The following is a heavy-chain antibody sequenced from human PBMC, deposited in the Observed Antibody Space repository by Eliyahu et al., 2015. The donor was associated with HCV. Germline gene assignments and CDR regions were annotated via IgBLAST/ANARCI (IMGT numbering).Heavy chain of an antibody. Sequence: EVQLVESGGGLVXPGGSLRLSCAASXFTFTXXWMSWVRQAPGKGLEWVXHIKSRADGTTTXYAAPVRGRFTISRDDSKNTLYLQINSLKTEDTAVYYCTADTPEQGRGEFDYWGQGTLVIVSS. CDR1: XFTFTXXW. D-gene: IGHD2-21*01. J-gene: IGHJ4*02. CDR2: IKSRADGTTT. CDR3: TADTPEQGRGEFDY. V-gene: IGHV3-15*01.